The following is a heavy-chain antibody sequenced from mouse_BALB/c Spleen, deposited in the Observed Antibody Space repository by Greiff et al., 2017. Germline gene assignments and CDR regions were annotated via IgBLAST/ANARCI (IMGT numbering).Heavy chain of an antibody. Sequence: VQLQQSGPELMKPGASVKISCKASGYSFTSYYMHWVKQSHGKSLEWIGYIDPFNGGTSYNQKFKGKATLTVDKSSSTAYMHLSSLTSEDSAVYYCARTGTYGNYYYAMDYWGQGTSVTVSS. J-gene: IGHJ4*01. CDR3: ARTGTYGNYYYAMDY. V-gene: IGHV1S135*01. CDR1: GYSFTSYY. CDR2: IDPFNGGT. D-gene: IGHD2-1*01.